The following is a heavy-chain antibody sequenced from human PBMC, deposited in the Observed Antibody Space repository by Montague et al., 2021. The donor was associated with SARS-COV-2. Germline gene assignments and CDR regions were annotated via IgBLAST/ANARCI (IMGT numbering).Heavy chain of an antibody. D-gene: IGHD1-1*01. V-gene: IGHV3-33*01. CDR1: GFIFSSYG. CDR3: ARDTRLEYGMDV. CDR2: IWYAGSNK. Sequence: SLRLSCAASGFIFSSYGMHWVRQAPGKGLEWVAVIWYAGSNKYSAASGKGRFTTSRDNTKNTLYLQMNSLRAEDTAVYYCARDTRLEYGMDVWGQGTTVTVSS. J-gene: IGHJ6*02.